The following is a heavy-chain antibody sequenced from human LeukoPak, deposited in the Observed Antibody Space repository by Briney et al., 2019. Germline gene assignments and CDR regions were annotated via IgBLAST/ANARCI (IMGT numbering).Heavy chain of an antibody. CDR3: ARLRLRYTRNGDSSSYEVFDI. J-gene: IGHJ3*02. CDR1: GGSLSGFY. CDR2: INHSGST. Sequence: SETLSLTCAVSGGSLSGFYWSWIRQSPGKGLEWIGEINHSGSTNYNPSLKSRVTISVDSSMNQFSLKLSSVTAADTAVYYCARLRLRYTRNGDSSSYEVFDIWGQGTVVTVSS. V-gene: IGHV4-34*01. D-gene: IGHD2-21*01.